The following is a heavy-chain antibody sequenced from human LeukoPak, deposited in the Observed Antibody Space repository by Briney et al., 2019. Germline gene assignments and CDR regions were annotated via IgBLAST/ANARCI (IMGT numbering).Heavy chain of an antibody. CDR3: AKGYCSGTSCYAGIFQH. V-gene: IGHV3-23*01. CDR1: GFTFSSYA. D-gene: IGHD2-2*01. J-gene: IGHJ1*01. Sequence: GGSLRLSCAASGFTFSSYAMSWVRQTPGKGLEWVSTISGGGAGTYYADSVKGRFTISRDNSKNTPSLQVNSLRAEDTALYYCAKGYCSGTSCYAGIFQHWGQGTLVTVSS. CDR2: ISGGGAGT.